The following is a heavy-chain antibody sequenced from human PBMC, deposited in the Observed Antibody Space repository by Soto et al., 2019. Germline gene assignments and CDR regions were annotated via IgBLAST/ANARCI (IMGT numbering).Heavy chain of an antibody. CDR2: IYYSGST. V-gene: IGHV4-31*03. CDR3: ARVFSDSSSFFDP. Sequence: PLETLSLTCTVSGGSISSGGYYWSWIRQHPGKGLEWIGYIYYSGSTYYNPSLKSRVTISVDTSKNQFSLKLSSVTAADTAVYYCARVFSDSSSFFDPWGQGTLVTVSS. D-gene: IGHD6-13*01. CDR1: GGSISSGGYY. J-gene: IGHJ5*02.